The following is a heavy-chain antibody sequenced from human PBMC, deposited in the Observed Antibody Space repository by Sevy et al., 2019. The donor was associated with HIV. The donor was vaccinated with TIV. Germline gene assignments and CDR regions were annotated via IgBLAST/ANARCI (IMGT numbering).Heavy chain of an antibody. J-gene: IGHJ4*02. Sequence: SETLSLTCTVSGGSISGYYCSWIRQPPGKGLEWIGHIYSSGTTNYNPSLKSRVTISVDKSRNQFSLKLNSVTAADMAFYYCARQSRGSGAVPIHWGQGTLVTVSS. CDR3: ARQSRGSGAVPIH. CDR2: IYSSGTT. V-gene: IGHV4-59*01. D-gene: IGHD3-10*01. CDR1: GGSISGYY.